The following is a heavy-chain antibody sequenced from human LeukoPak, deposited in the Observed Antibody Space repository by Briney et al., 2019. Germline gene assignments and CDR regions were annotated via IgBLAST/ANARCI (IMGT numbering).Heavy chain of an antibody. Sequence: GGSLRLSCAASGFTFSSYGMHWVRQAPGKGLEWVAFIRYDGSNKYYADSVKGRFTISRDNSKNTLYLQMNSLRAKDTAVYYCAKDPKKDIAVAGFYYWGQGTLVTVSS. CDR1: GFTFSSYG. D-gene: IGHD6-19*01. CDR2: IRYDGSNK. CDR3: AKDPKKDIAVAGFYY. V-gene: IGHV3-30*02. J-gene: IGHJ4*02.